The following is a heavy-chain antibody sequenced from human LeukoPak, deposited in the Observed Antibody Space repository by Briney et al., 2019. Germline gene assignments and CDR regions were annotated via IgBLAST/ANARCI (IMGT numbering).Heavy chain of an antibody. CDR2: ASSHGSIK. D-gene: IGHD6-13*01. CDR1: GFTFSSYG. J-gene: IGHJ4*02. Sequence: GGSLRLSCAASGFTFSSYGIHWVRQAPGKGLEWVAVASSHGSIKYYADSVKGRFTISRDTSNNTVYLQMNSLGPEDTAFYYCARGYSSSGLGYFDYWGQGTLVTVSS. CDR3: ARGYSSSGLGYFDY. V-gene: IGHV3-30*03.